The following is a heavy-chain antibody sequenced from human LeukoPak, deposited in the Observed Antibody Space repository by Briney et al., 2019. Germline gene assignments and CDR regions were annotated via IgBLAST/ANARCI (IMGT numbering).Heavy chain of an antibody. Sequence: GGSLRLSCAASGFTFSTYWMTWVRQAPGKGLEWVANINRDASEKNYVDSVKGRFTISRDNSKNTLYLQMNSLRAEDTAVYYCARESIVVVPAAQGAFDIWGQGTMVTVSS. CDR1: GFTFSTYW. J-gene: IGHJ3*02. CDR2: INRDASEK. D-gene: IGHD2-2*01. CDR3: ARESIVVVPAAQGAFDI. V-gene: IGHV3-7*01.